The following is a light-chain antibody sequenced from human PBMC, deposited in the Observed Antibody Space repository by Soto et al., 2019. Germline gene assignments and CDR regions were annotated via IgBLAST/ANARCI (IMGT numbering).Light chain of an antibody. J-gene: IGKJ4*01. V-gene: IGKV4-1*01. Sequence: DIVMTQSPDSLAVSLGERATINCKSSQSVSYSSNSKNYLAWYQRKPGQPPKLLIYWASTRESGVPDRFSGSGSGTDFTLTISSPQAEDVAVYYCQQYYSIPLTFGGGTKVEIK. CDR2: WAS. CDR3: QQYYSIPLT. CDR1: QSVSYSSNSKNY.